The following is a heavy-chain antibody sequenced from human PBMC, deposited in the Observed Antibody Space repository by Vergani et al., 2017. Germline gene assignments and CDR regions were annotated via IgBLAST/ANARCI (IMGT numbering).Heavy chain of an antibody. J-gene: IGHJ6*02. CDR2: ISSSSSTI. V-gene: IGHV3-48*04. CDR1: GFTFSSYS. CDR3: ARDNRVLAGMDV. D-gene: IGHD1-14*01. Sequence: EVQLVESGGGLVQPGGSLRLSCAASGFTFSSYSMNWVRPAPGKGLEWVSYISSSSSTIYYADSVKGRFTISRDNAKNSLYLQMNSLRAEDTAVYYCARDNRVLAGMDVWGQGTTVTVSS.